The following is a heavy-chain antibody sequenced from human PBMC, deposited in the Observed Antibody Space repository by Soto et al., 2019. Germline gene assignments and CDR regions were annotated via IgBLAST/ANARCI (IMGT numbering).Heavy chain of an antibody. Sequence: ESVNICFQSAGDTFTNYWIAWVRHIPGRGLEWMGLIFPRDSDTRYTSSFDGQVTNSADSSIATAYLQSTTLNASDSATYFCARLGSLLQPIDYWGQGTPVTVSS. V-gene: IGHV5-51*01. CDR2: IFPRDSDT. D-gene: IGHD3-10*01. CDR1: GDTFTNYW. CDR3: ARLGSLLQPIDY. J-gene: IGHJ4*02.